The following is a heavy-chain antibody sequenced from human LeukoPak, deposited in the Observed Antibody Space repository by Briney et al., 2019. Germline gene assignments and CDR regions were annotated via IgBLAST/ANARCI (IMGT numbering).Heavy chain of an antibody. Sequence: SETLSLTCTVSGGSISSYYWSWIRQPPGKGLEWIGYIYYSGSTYYNPSLKSRVTISVDTSKNQFSLWLSSVTAADTAVYYCADSSGPPRGFDYWGEGTLGTVSS. V-gene: IGHV4-59*04. J-gene: IGHJ4*02. CDR3: ADSSGPPRGFDY. D-gene: IGHD3-22*01. CDR2: IYYSGST. CDR1: GGSISSYY.